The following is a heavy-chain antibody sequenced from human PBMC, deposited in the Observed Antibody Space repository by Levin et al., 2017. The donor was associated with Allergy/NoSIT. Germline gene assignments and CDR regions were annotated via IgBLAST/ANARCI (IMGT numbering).Heavy chain of an antibody. CDR1: GGSFSGYY. V-gene: IGHV4-34*01. D-gene: IGHD6-19*01. J-gene: IGHJ1*01. Sequence: SETLSLTCAVYGGSFSGYYWSWIRQPPGKGLEWIGEINHSGSTNYNPSLKSRVTISVDTSKNQFSLKLSSVTAADTAVYYCARVGRYSSGWYVDRYFQHWGQGTLVTVSS. CDR2: INHSGST. CDR3: ARVGRYSSGWYVDRYFQH.